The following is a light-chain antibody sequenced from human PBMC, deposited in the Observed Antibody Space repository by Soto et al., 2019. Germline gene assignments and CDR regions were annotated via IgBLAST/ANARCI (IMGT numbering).Light chain of an antibody. CDR3: MQALQTPIT. V-gene: IGKV2-28*01. Sequence: MTQSPLSLPVTPGEPASISCRSSQSLLHSNGYNYLDWYLQKPGQSPHLLIYLGSNRASGVPDRFSGSGSGTDFTLKISRVEAEDVGVYYCMQALQTPITFGQGTRLEIK. CDR1: QSLLHSNGYNY. CDR2: LGS. J-gene: IGKJ5*01.